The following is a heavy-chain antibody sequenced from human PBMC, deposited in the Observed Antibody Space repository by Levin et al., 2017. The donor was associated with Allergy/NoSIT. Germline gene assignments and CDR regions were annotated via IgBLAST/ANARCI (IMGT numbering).Heavy chain of an antibody. CDR3: ARFVVTPVSYFYMDV. D-gene: IGHD2-2*01. J-gene: IGHJ6*03. CDR1: GYTFKNYG. V-gene: IGHV1-18*01. Sequence: PGESLKISCKASGYTFKNYGISWVRQAPGQGLEWMGWISTHNGNTNYAQSFQGIVTMTTDTSTSTADMELRSLISDDTAVYYCARFVVTPVSYFYMDVWGKGTTVTVSS. CDR2: ISTHNGNT.